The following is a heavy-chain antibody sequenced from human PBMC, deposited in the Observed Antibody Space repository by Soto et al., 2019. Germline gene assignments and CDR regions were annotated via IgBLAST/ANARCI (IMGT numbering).Heavy chain of an antibody. CDR3: ARGTPYSSGSHFTY. J-gene: IGHJ4*02. V-gene: IGHV3-30-3*01. CDR1: GFTFNSYA. Sequence: PGGSLRLSCAASGFTFNSYAIHWVRQAPGKGLEWVTVISYDGSDKYYADSVKGRFTISRDNSKNTVYLQMNSLRAEETAVYYCARGTPYSSGSHFTYWGQGA. CDR2: ISYDGSDK. D-gene: IGHD3-22*01.